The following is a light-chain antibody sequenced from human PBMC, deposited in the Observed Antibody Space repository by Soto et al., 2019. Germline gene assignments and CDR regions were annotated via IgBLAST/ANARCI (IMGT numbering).Light chain of an antibody. CDR1: QSVSSSY. CDR3: QQYGSSLFT. CDR2: GAS. V-gene: IGKV3-20*01. J-gene: IGKJ3*01. Sequence: EIVLTQSPGTLSLSPGERATLSCRASQSVSSSYLAWYQQKPGQAPRLLIYGASSRATGIPDRFSGSGSGTDFTLTISRLEAEDLAVYYCQQYGSSLFTFGPGTKVDIK.